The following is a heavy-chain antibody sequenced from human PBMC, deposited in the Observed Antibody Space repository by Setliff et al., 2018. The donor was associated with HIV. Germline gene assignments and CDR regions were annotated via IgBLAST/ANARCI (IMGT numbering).Heavy chain of an antibody. J-gene: IGHJ4*02. CDR1: GYTFNNYG. D-gene: IGHD5-12*01. V-gene: IGHV1-18*01. CDR3: VRGKIWLRFLDY. Sequence: GASVKVSCKASGYTFNNYGISWVRQAPGQGLEWMGWINTHSGYTNYAQNVQGRVTVTMDTSTSTAYMELRSLKSDDTAVYYCVRGKIWLRFLDYWGQGTLVTVSS. CDR2: INTHSGYT.